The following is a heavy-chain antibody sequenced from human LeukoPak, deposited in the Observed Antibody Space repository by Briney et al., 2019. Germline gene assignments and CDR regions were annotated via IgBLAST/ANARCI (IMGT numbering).Heavy chain of an antibody. CDR2: INHSGST. J-gene: IGHJ4*02. CDR3: ARGGKPKRYCSNTSCRFDY. Sequence: SETLSLTCAVYGGSFSGYYWSWIRQPPGKGLEWIGEINHSGSTNYNPSLKSRVTISVDTSKNQFSLKLSSVTAADTAVYYCARGGKPKRYCSNTSCRFDYWGQGTLVTVSS. CDR1: GGSFSGYY. D-gene: IGHD2-2*01. V-gene: IGHV4-34*01.